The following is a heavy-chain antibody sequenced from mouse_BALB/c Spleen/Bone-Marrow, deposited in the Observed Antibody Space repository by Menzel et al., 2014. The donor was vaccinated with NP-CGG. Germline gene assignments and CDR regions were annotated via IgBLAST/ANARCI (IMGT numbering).Heavy chain of an antibody. Sequence: QVQLQQSGAEFAKPGASVRLSCKASGYTFTRFYIHWVKQRPGQDLEWIGEIDPSDSYINYNQKSKGKATLTVDKSSSTAYMQLSSLTSEDSALYYCARWGYLDYWGQGTTLTVSP. V-gene: IGHV1-69*02. D-gene: IGHD3-1*01. CDR1: GYTFTRFY. J-gene: IGHJ2*01. CDR2: IDPSDSYI. CDR3: ARWGYLDY.